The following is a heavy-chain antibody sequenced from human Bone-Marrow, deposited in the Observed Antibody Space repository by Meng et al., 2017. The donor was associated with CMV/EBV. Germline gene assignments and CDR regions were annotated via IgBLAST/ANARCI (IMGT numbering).Heavy chain of an antibody. Sequence: GESLKISCAASGFTFSSYAMHWVRQAPGKGLEWVAVISYDGSNKYYADSVKGRFTISRDNSKNTLYLQMNSLRAEDTAVYYCASGSDSSGYDAFDIWGQGTMVTVSS. J-gene: IGHJ3*02. CDR3: ASGSDSSGYDAFDI. V-gene: IGHV3-30-3*01. D-gene: IGHD3-22*01. CDR1: GFTFSSYA. CDR2: ISYDGSNK.